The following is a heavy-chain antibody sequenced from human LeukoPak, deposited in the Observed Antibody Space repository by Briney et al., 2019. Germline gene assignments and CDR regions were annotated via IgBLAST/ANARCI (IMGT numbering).Heavy chain of an antibody. Sequence: SETLSLTCAVXGXXXSGYXXSWIRQPXXXXXXXXXXINHSGSTNYNPSLKSRVTISVDTSKNQFSLKLSSVTAADTAVYYCARGLNSSWYLANYFDYWGQGTLVTVSS. J-gene: IGHJ4*02. D-gene: IGHD6-13*01. CDR2: INHSGST. CDR3: ARGLNSSWYLANYFDY. V-gene: IGHV4-34*01. CDR1: GXXXSGYX.